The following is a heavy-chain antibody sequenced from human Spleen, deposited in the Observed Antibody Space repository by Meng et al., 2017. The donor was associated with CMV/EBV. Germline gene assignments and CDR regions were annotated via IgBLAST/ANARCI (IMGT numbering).Heavy chain of an antibody. V-gene: IGHV3-23*01. CDR1: GFTFSTYA. D-gene: IGHD2-15*01. Sequence: GESLKISCAASGFTFSTYAMSWVRQAPGKGLEWVSSISGSGGSTKYADSVKGRFTISRDNSKNTLYLQMNSLRAEDTAVYYCAKTARVGAADFDYWGQGTLVTVSS. CDR3: AKTARVGAADFDY. J-gene: IGHJ4*02. CDR2: ISGSGGST.